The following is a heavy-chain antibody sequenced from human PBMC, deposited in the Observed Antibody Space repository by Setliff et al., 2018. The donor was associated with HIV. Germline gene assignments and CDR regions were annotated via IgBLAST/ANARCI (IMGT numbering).Heavy chain of an antibody. D-gene: IGHD3-3*01. CDR2: IYHSGST. V-gene: IGHV4-39*02. J-gene: IGHJ5*02. CDR1: GGSISSSNYY. CDR3: AREREAWSAYDS. Sequence: SETLSLTCTVSGGSISSSNYYWGWIRQPPGKGLEYIGSIYHSGSTYYNPSLKSRVTISVDTSKNQFSLKLNSVTAADTAVYYCAREREAWSAYDSWGQGTLVTVSS.